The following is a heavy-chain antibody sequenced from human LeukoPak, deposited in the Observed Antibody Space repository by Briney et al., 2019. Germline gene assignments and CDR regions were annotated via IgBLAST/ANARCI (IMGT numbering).Heavy chain of an antibody. CDR2: IKQDGSEK. CDR1: GFTFSNYW. CDR3: ARDRQIAY. J-gene: IGHJ4*02. Sequence: PGGSLTLSCAASGFTFSNYWMTWVRQAPGKGLEWVANIKQDGSEKPYVDSVKSRFNNSRDNAKNSVYLQRNRLRADDTAVYYCARDRQIAYWGQGTLVTVSS. V-gene: IGHV3-7*01.